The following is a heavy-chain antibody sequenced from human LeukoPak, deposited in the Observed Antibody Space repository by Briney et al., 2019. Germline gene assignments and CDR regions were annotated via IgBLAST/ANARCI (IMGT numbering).Heavy chain of an antibody. V-gene: IGHV1-69*01. J-gene: IGHJ5*02. CDR1: GGTFSSYA. CDR3: ARGGTVTGRGSNWFDP. CDR2: IIPIFGTA. Sequence: GSSVKVSCKASGGTFSSYAISRVRQAPGQGLEWMGGIIPIFGTANYAQKFQGRVTITADESTSTAYMELSSLRSEDTAVYYCARGGTVTGRGSNWFDPWGQGPLVTVSS. D-gene: IGHD4-17*01.